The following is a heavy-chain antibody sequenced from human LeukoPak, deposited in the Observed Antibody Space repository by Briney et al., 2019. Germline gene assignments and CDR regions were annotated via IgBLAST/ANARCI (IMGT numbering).Heavy chain of an antibody. CDR2: INHSGST. CDR3: ARAGAAGKSDY. V-gene: IGHV4-34*01. CDR1: GGSFSGYY. Sequence: SETLSLTCAVYGGSFSGYYWGWIRQPPGKGLEWIGEINHSGSTNYNPSLKRRVTISVDTSKNQFSLKLSSVTAADTAVYYCARAGAAGKSDYWGQGTLVTVSS. D-gene: IGHD6-13*01. J-gene: IGHJ4*02.